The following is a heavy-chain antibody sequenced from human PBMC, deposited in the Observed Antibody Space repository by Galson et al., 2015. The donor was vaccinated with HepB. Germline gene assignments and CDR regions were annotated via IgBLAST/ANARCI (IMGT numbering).Heavy chain of an antibody. CDR2: IYTGSGNT. J-gene: IGHJ4*02. CDR3: VRGGYSGSLYSFDY. D-gene: IGHD1-26*01. Sequence: SVKVSCKATGYPFTTSALHWVRQAPGQRLEWMGWIYTGSGNTKYPQKFQGRVTITRDTSASMIYMEMYSLTFEDTAVYYCVRGGYSGSLYSFDYWGLGTLVTVSS. CDR1: GYPFTTSA. V-gene: IGHV1-3*04.